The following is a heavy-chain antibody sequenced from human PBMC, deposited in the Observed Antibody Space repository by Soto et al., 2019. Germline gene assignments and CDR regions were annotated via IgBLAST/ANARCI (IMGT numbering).Heavy chain of an antibody. D-gene: IGHD5-12*01. CDR1: GYTLTELS. J-gene: IGHJ5*02. CDR3: ARGGGYDSRWFDP. Sequence: ASVKVSCKVSGYTLTELSMHWVRQAPGKGLEWMGGFDPEDGEAIYAQKFQGRVTMTADASTSTAYMELSSLRSEDTAVYYCARGGGYDSRWFDPWGQGTLVTVSS. V-gene: IGHV1-24*01. CDR2: FDPEDGEA.